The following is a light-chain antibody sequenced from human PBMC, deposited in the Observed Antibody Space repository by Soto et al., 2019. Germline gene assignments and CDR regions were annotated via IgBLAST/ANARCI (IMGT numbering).Light chain of an antibody. CDR3: QVWDSSSDHVV. CDR2: YDS. CDR1: NIGSKS. V-gene: IGLV3-21*04. J-gene: IGLJ2*01. Sequence: SYELTQSPSVSVAPGKTARITCGGNNIGSKSVHWYQQKPGQAPVLVIYYDSDRPSGIPERFSGSNSGNTATLTISRGEAGDEADYYCQVWDSSSDHVVFGGGTKLTVL.